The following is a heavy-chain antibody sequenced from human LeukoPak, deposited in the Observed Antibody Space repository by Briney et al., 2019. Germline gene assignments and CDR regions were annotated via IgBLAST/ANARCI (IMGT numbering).Heavy chain of an antibody. D-gene: IGHD2-2*01. CDR3: ATSPVVHCSSTGCYPDYYYYYMDV. J-gene: IGHJ6*03. V-gene: IGHV3-11*04. Sequence: PGGSLRLSCAASGFTFSDYYMSWIRQAPGKGLEWVSYISSSGSTIYYADSVKSRFTISRDNAKNSLYLQMNSLRAEDTAVYYCATSPVVHCSSTGCYPDYYYYYMDVWGKGTTVTVSS. CDR2: ISSSGSTI. CDR1: GFTFSDYY.